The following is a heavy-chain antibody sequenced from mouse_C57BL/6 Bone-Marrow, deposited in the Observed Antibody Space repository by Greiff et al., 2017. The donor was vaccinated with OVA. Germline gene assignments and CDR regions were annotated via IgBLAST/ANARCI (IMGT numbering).Heavy chain of an antibody. J-gene: IGHJ1*03. Sequence: EVKLMESGPGLVKPSQSLSLTCSVTGYSITSGYYWNWIRQFPGNKLEWMGYISYDGSNNYNPSLKNRISITRDTSKNQFFLKLNSVTTEDTATYYCARDRTTVDWYFDVWGTGTTVTVSS. CDR3: ARDRTTVDWYFDV. CDR2: ISYDGSN. V-gene: IGHV3-6*01. D-gene: IGHD1-1*01. CDR1: GYSITSGYY.